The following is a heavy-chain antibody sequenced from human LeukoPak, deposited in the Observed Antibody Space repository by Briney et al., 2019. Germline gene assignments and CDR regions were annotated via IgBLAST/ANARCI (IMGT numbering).Heavy chain of an antibody. J-gene: IGHJ3*02. Sequence: GGSLRLSCAASGFTFSSYAMSWVRQAPGKGLEWVSYIRSSSSTIYYADSVKGRFTISTDNANNSLYLQMNSLRAEDTAVYYCARSLRNAFDIWGQGTMVTVSS. CDR3: ARSLRNAFDI. V-gene: IGHV3-48*01. D-gene: IGHD3-3*01. CDR1: GFTFSSYA. CDR2: IRSSSSTI.